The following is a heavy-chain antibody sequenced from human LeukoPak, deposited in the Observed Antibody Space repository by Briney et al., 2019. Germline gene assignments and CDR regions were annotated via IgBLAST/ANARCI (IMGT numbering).Heavy chain of an antibody. Sequence: SETLSLTCTVSGGSISSYYWSWIRQPPGKGLEWIGYFYYSGSTNYNPSLKSRVTISVDTSKNQFSLKLSSVTAADTAVYYCARGYNFDYWGQGTLVTVSS. CDR2: FYYSGST. V-gene: IGHV4-59*01. CDR3: ARGYNFDY. CDR1: GGSISSYY. J-gene: IGHJ4*02. D-gene: IGHD5-18*01.